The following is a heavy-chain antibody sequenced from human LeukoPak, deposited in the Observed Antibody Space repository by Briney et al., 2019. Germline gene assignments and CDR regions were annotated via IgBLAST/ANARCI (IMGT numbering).Heavy chain of an antibody. Sequence: GGSLRLSCAASGFTFRSYWMSWVRQAPGKGLEWLGHINQEASRTDHADSVKGRFTISRDNAKNSLYLQMNSLRAEDTAVYYCATDGAGFDTWGQGVLVTVSS. J-gene: IGHJ5*02. CDR2: INQEASRT. CDR3: ATDGAGFDT. CDR1: GFTFRSYW. V-gene: IGHV3-7*03.